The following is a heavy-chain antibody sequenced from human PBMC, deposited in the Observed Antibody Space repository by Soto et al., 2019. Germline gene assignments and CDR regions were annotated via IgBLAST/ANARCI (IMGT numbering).Heavy chain of an antibody. CDR2: IYHSGST. D-gene: IGHD5-12*01. J-gene: IGHJ4*02. CDR3: ARGAPGFVGQVPKSRDGYKLDY. V-gene: IGHV4-4*02. Sequence: SETLSLPCAVSGSSISSSNWWSWVRQPPGKGLEWIGEIYHSGSTNYNPSLKSRVTISVDKSKNQFSLKLSSVTAADTAVYYCARGAPGFVGQVPKSRDGYKLDYWGQGTLVTVSS. CDR1: GSSISSSNW.